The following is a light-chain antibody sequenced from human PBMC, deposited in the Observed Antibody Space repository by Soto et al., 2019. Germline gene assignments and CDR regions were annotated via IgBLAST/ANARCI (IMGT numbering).Light chain of an antibody. J-gene: IGLJ1*01. V-gene: IGLV1-44*01. CDR2: NNN. CDR3: AAWDDSLNGLV. CDR1: SSNLGSNT. Sequence: QSVLTKPPSASGTPGQRVTISCSGSSSNLGSNTVNWYQQLPGTAHKLLIYNNNQRPSGVPDRFSGSKSGTSASLAISGLQSDDEADYYCAAWDDSLNGLVFGTGTKVTVL.